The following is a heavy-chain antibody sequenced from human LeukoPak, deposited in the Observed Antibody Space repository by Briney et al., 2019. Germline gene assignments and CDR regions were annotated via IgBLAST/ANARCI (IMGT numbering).Heavy chain of an antibody. D-gene: IGHD3-10*01. J-gene: IGHJ4*02. CDR3: ARQHGLGSYYRRAIDY. V-gene: IGHV5-51*01. Sequence: GAPLQISCAAACYIITNYWIGWLRPLPREVLEWMGIIYPGDSDTRYSPSLQGQVTISCDKSISPAYLQWSSLNASDTAMYYCARQHGLGSYYRRAIDYWGQGTLVTVSS. CDR1: CYIITNYW. CDR2: IYPGDSDT.